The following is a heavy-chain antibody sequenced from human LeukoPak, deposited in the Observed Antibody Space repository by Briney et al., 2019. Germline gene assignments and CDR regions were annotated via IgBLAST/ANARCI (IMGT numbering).Heavy chain of an antibody. Sequence: ASVKVSCKASGYTFTGYYMHWVRQAPGQGLEWMGWINPNSGGTNYAQKFQGRVTTTRDTSISTAYMELSRLRSDDTAVYYCARDLGGVVVPAAITDGDWFDPWGQGTLVTVSS. CDR2: INPNSGGT. CDR3: ARDLGGVVVPAAITDGDWFDP. J-gene: IGHJ5*02. D-gene: IGHD2-2*01. CDR1: GYTFTGYY. V-gene: IGHV1-2*02.